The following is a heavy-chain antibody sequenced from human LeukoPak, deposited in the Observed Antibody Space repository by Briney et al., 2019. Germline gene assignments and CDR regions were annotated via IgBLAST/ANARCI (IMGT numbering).Heavy chain of an antibody. CDR2: IYYSGST. V-gene: IGHV4-39*07. D-gene: IGHD6-19*01. CDR1: GGSISSYY. J-gene: IGHJ4*02. Sequence: SETLSLTCTVSGGSISSYYWGWIRQPPGKGLEWIGSIYYSGSTYYNPSLKNRVTMSVDTSKTQLSLNLRSVTAADTAVYYCAREESIAVAGPDDYWGQGTLVTVSS. CDR3: AREESIAVAGPDDY.